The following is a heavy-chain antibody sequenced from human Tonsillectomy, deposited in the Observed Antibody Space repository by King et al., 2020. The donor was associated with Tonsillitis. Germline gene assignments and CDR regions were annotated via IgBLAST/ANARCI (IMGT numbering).Heavy chain of an antibody. D-gene: IGHD3-10*01. CDR1: GYTFTSYY. V-gene: IGHV1-46*01. CDR3: ARAMIRGQGVFDY. J-gene: IGHJ4*02. Sequence: QVQLVESGAEVRKPGASVKVSCKASGYTFTSYYMHWVRQAPGQGLEWMGIINPNGGSTSYGQKIEGRLTVTRDTSTSTVYMELSSLRSEDTAVYYCARAMIRGQGVFDYWGQGTLVTVSS. CDR2: INPNGGST.